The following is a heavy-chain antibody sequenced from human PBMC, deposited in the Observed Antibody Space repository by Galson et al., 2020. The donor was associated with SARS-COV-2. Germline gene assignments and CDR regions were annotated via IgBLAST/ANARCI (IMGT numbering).Heavy chain of an antibody. CDR3: ARLRYYDVLTGYIVDV. CDR2: INPKSGGT. D-gene: IGHD3-9*01. Sequence: ASVKVSCKASGYTFTDYYIHWERQAPGQGLEWMGWINPKSGGTNYAQKFEGRVTMTRDTSITTAYMELSRLRADDTAVYYCARLRYYDVLTGYIVDVWGQGTMVTVSS. V-gene: IGHV1-2*02. J-gene: IGHJ6*02. CDR1: GYTFTDYY.